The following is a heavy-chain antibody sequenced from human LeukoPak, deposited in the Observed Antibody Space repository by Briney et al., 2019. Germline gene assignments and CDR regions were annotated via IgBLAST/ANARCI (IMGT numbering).Heavy chain of an antibody. CDR2: TYYRSKWYN. Sequence: SQTLSLTCAISGDSVSSNSVAWNCIRQSPSRGLEWLGRTYYRSKWYNDYAESVKSRINIKPDTSKNQFSLQLNSVTPEDTAVYYCARDQAGLDYWGQGTLVTVSS. V-gene: IGHV6-1*01. CDR3: ARDQAGLDY. J-gene: IGHJ4*02. CDR1: GDSVSSNSVA. D-gene: IGHD6-13*01.